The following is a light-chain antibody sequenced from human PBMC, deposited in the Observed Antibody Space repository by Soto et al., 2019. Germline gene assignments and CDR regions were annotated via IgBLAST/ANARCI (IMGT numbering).Light chain of an antibody. J-gene: IGKJ5*01. CDR3: HQSYDIPT. CDR1: QNINSY. V-gene: IGKV1-39*01. Sequence: DIQMTQSPSSLSASVGDRVTITCRARQNINSYLNWYQQKPGKAPTLLIYAASSLQSGVPSRFSGSGSGTDFTLTVSSLQPEDFATYYCHQSYDIPTFGQGTRLEIK. CDR2: AAS.